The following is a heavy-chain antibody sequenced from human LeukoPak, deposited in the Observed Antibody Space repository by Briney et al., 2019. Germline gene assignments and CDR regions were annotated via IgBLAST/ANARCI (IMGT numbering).Heavy chain of an antibody. CDR3: TRDTGTTGEVKFDP. V-gene: IGHV4-34*01. J-gene: IGHJ5*02. D-gene: IGHD4-17*01. Sequence: SETLSLTCAVYGGSFSGYYWSWIRQPPGKGLEWIGEINHSGSTNYNPSLKSRVTISVDTSKNQFSLRLSSVTAADTAVYYCTRDTGTTGEVKFDPWGQGTLVTVSS. CDR2: INHSGST. CDR1: GGSFSGYY.